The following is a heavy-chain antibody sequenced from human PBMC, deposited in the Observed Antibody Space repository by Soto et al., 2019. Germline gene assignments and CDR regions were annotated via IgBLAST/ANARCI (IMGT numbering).Heavy chain of an antibody. CDR3: ARDPLWGTVMVLWYFDL. CDR2: ISYDGSNK. V-gene: IGHV3-30-3*01. J-gene: IGHJ2*01. CDR1: GFTFSSYA. Sequence: QVQLVESGGGVVQPGRSLRLSCAASGFTFSSYAMHWVRQAPGKGLEWVAVISYDGSNKYYADSVEGRFTISRDNSKNTLYLQRSSLRAEDRAVYYCARDPLWGTVMVLWYFDLWGRSTLVTVSS. D-gene: IGHD5-18*01.